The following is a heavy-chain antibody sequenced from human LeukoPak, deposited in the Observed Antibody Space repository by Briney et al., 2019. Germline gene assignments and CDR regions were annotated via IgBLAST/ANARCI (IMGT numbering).Heavy chain of an antibody. Sequence: ASVKVSCKASGGTFSSYAINWVRQASGQGLEWRGWMNPNSGNTGYAQKFQGRVTITRNTSISTAYMELSSLRSEDTAVYYCARGSKGYDFWSGYYWAYYYYYLDVWGKGTTVTVSS. D-gene: IGHD3-3*01. V-gene: IGHV1-8*03. CDR2: MNPNSGNT. CDR3: ARGSKGYDFWSGYYWAYYYYYLDV. J-gene: IGHJ6*03. CDR1: GGTFSSYA.